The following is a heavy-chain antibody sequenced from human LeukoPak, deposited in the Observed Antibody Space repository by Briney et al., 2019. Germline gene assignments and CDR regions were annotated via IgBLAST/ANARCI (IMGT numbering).Heavy chain of an antibody. CDR3: ASYDILTGNDAFDI. D-gene: IGHD3-9*01. CDR2: INTRTGNP. CDR1: GYTFTRYA. Sequence: ASVKVSCKASGYTFTRYAMNWLRQAPGQGLEWMGWINTRTGNPMYAQGFTGRFVFSLDTSVSTAYLQISSLKAEDTAVYYCASYDILTGNDAFDIWGQGTMVTVSS. J-gene: IGHJ3*02. V-gene: IGHV7-4-1*02.